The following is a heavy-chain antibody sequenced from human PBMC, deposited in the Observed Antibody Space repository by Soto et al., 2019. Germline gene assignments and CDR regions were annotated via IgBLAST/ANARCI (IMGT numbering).Heavy chain of an antibody. V-gene: IGHV4-59*01. D-gene: IGHD1-26*01. CDR2: VAYSGTT. Sequence: QVQLQESGPGLVKPSETLTLTCTVSPGSISSSYWSWIRQPPGRGLEWIGHVAYSGTTKYNPSLKSRGSISVSTSKRQFSLRPTSVTAADTAVYYCASEAQDYYFDHWGQGILVTVSS. CDR3: ASEAQDYYFDH. CDR1: PGSISSSY. J-gene: IGHJ5*02.